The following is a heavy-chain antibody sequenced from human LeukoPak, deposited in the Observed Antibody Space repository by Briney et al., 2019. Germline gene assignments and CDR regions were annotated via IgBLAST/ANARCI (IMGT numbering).Heavy chain of an antibody. CDR1: GLTVSNNY. CDR3: ARDYAATGTSFEY. J-gene: IGHJ4*02. V-gene: IGHV3-66*01. CDR2: INSDGAT. D-gene: IGHD6-13*01. Sequence: GRSLRLSCAASGLTVSNNYMSWVRQAPGKGPEWVSLINSDGATFYADPVRGGCTISRHTSKNTPFLQMDTVRADDTAGYTLARDYAATGTSFEYWGQGTLVTVSS.